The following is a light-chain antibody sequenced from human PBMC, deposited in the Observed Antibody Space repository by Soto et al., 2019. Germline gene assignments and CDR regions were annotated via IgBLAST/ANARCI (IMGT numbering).Light chain of an antibody. J-gene: IGKJ5*01. V-gene: IGKV1-39*01. CDR3: QQSYSTPRD. CDR2: AAS. CDR1: QSISNS. Sequence: DIQMTQSPSSLSSSVGDRVTITCRAIQSISNSLNWYQQKPGRAPKLLIYAASSLQSGVPSRFSGSGSGTDFILTISSLQPEDFATYYCQQSYSTPRDFGQGTRLEIK.